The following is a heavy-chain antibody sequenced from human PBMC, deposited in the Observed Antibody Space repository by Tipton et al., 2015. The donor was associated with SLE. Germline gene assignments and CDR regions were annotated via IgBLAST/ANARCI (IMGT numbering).Heavy chain of an antibody. CDR1: GGTFSSYA. CDR3: ARVREDLHGGDFFFDY. D-gene: IGHD2-21*02. Sequence: QVQLVQSGAEVKKPGSSVKVSCKASGGTFSSYAISWVRQAPGQGLEWMGGIIPLFPRPFYAQKFQGRLTITTHESASTAYMDLSSLISDDTAVYYCARVREDLHGGDFFFDYWGQGTLVTVSS. V-gene: IGHV1-69*01. CDR2: IIPLFPRP. J-gene: IGHJ4*02.